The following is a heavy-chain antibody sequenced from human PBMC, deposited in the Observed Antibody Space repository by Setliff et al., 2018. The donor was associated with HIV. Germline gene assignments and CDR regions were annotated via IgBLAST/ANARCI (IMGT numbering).Heavy chain of an antibody. CDR3: ARHSGLGGYYSPFDY. CDR1: GVSISSYY. CDR2: IYTSGST. J-gene: IGHJ4*02. V-gene: IGHV4-4*07. D-gene: IGHD3-22*01. Sequence: SETLSLTCTVSGVSISSYYWSWIRQPAGKGLEWIGRIYTSGSTNYNPSLKSRVTMSVDTSKNQFSPKLSSVTAADTTVYYCARHSGLGGYYSPFDYWGPGTLVTVSS.